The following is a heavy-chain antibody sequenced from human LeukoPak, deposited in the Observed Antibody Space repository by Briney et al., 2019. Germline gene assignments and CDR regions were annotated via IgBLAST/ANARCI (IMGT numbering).Heavy chain of an antibody. CDR2: ISESGCNA. D-gene: IGHD5-18*01. Sequence: GGSLRLSCEVSGFTFSSYAMTSVRQAPGKWLGWVSAISESGCNAYDADTVKGPFTISRDNYKKILYLQMNSLRAEDTAVYYCARGRGRSDVDTAMVNQGYWGQGTLVTVSS. CDR1: GFTFSSYA. V-gene: IGHV3-23*01. J-gene: IGHJ4*02. CDR3: ARGRGRSDVDTAMVNQGY.